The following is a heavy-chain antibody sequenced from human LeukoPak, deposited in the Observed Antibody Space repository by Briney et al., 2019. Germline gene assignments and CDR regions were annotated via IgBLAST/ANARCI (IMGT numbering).Heavy chain of an antibody. D-gene: IGHD3-10*01. Sequence: GASVKVSCKASGYTFTSFDINWVRQATGQGLEWMGWMNPNSGNTGYAQKFQGRVTMTRNTSISTAYMELSSLRSEDTAVYYCARFRRGSGSYYISAFDIWGQGTMVTVSS. J-gene: IGHJ3*02. CDR3: ARFRRGSGSYYISAFDI. CDR1: GYTFTSFD. CDR2: MNPNSGNT. V-gene: IGHV1-8*01.